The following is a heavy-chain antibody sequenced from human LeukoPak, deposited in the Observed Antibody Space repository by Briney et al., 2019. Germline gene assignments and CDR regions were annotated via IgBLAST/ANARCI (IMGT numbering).Heavy chain of an antibody. Sequence: ASVKVSCKASGYSFTSYYMHWVRQTPGQGLEWMGIINPSGGSTSYAQKFQGRVTMTRDMSTSTVYMELSSQRSEYTAVYYCARDSIYYGSGSYTFDYWGQGTLVTVSS. J-gene: IGHJ4*02. V-gene: IGHV1-46*01. D-gene: IGHD3-10*01. CDR3: ARDSIYYGSGSYTFDY. CDR1: GYSFTSYY. CDR2: INPSGGST.